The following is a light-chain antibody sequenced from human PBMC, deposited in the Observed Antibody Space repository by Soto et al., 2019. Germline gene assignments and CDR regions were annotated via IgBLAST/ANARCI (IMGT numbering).Light chain of an antibody. J-gene: IGKJ1*01. CDR3: QQYVGSSRT. CDR1: RTVDSTY. V-gene: IGKV3-20*01. Sequence: EIVLTQSPGTLSLSPGERATISCRASRTVDSTYLAWYQQKAGQAPRLLIYAVSTRATGIPDRFSGSGSGTDFTLTISRLEPEDFAVYHCQQYVGSSRTFGQGTKWIS. CDR2: AVS.